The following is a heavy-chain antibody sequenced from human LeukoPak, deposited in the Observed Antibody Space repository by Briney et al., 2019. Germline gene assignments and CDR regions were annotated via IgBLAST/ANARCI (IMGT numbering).Heavy chain of an antibody. CDR3: ARDRHSSGYYDY. V-gene: IGHV4-59*01. Sequence: SETLSLTCTVSGGSISSYYWSWIRQPPGKGLEWIGYIYYSGSTNYNPSLKSRVTISVDTSKNQFSLKLSSVTAADTAVYYCARDRHSSGYYDYWGQGTLVTVSS. CDR2: IYYSGST. D-gene: IGHD3-22*01. CDR1: GGSISSYY. J-gene: IGHJ4*02.